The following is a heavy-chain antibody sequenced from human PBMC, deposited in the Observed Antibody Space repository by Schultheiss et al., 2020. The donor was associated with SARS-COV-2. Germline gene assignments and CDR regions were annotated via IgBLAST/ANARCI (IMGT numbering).Heavy chain of an antibody. V-gene: IGHV3-66*02. Sequence: GVSLKISCAASGFTFDDYGMSWVRQAPGKGLEWVSLVYGDGSIRFADSVKGRFTLSRDDSKNTVHLQMNSLRPEDTATYYCARDTKYWGQGTLVTVSS. J-gene: IGHJ1*01. CDR3: ARDTKY. D-gene: IGHD2-2*01. CDR1: GFTFDDYG. CDR2: VYGDGSI.